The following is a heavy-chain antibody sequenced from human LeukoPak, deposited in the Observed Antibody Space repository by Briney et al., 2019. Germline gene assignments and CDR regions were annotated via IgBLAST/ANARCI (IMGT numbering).Heavy chain of an antibody. J-gene: IGHJ4*02. V-gene: IGHV1-18*01. CDR2: ISTYNGDT. Sequence: GASVKVSCKASGYSFRNYGITWVRQAPGQGLEWMGWISTYNGDTHFAQNLQGRVTLTTDTFTSTAYMEQRSLRSDDTAVYYCARDPTNTSGYYAYFDYWGQGTLVTVSS. CDR3: ARDPTNTSGYYAYFDY. CDR1: GYSFRNYG. D-gene: IGHD5-12*01.